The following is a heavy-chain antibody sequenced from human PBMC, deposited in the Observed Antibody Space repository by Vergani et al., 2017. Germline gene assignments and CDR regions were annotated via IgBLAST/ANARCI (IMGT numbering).Heavy chain of an antibody. CDR1: GFTFSRYG. J-gene: IGHJ4*02. Sequence: QVQLVESGGGVVQTGRSLRLSCAASGFTFSRYGMHWVRQAPGKGLEWVAVIWYDGSNKYYADSLKGRFTISRDNSKNTLYLQMNSLRAEDTAVYYCARNRLPRGDFDSWGQGTLVTVSS. CDR3: ARNRLPRGDFDS. D-gene: IGHD4-11*01. V-gene: IGHV3-33*01. CDR2: IWYDGSNK.